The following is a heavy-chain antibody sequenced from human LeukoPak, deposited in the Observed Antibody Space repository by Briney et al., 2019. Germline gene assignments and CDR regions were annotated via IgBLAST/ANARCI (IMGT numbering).Heavy chain of an antibody. Sequence: GGSLRLSCAASGFTFSSYSMNWVRQAPGKGLEWVSSISSSSSYIYCADSVKGRFTISRDNAKNSLYLQMNSLRAEDTAVYYCARGKFVGATYEGHFDYWGQGTLVTVSS. CDR1: GFTFSSYS. CDR2: ISSSSSYI. D-gene: IGHD1-26*01. J-gene: IGHJ4*02. CDR3: ARGKFVGATYEGHFDY. V-gene: IGHV3-21*01.